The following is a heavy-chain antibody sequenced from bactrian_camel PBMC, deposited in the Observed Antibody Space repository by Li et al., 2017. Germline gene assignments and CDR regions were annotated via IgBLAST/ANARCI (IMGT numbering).Heavy chain of an antibody. V-gene: IGHV3S55*01. CDR3: AARGTTVRGGIWAEYKY. Sequence: HVQLVESGGGSVQAGGSLRLSCVASNTYTFENYCMGWFRQAPGKEREEVASVDADHNTIYADSVKGRFTISKDNSENTLYLQLNSLKTEDTAMYYCAARGTTVRGGIWAEYKYWGQGTQVTVSS. D-gene: IGHD2*01. J-gene: IGHJ4*01. CDR1: NTYTFENYC. CDR2: VDADHNT.